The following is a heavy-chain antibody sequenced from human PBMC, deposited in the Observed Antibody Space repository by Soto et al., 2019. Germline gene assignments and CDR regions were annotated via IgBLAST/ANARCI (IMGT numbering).Heavy chain of an antibody. CDR3: ARVHIAVAGTLDY. D-gene: IGHD6-19*01. J-gene: IGHJ4*02. CDR2: IYHSGST. CDR1: SGSISSSNW. V-gene: IGHV4-4*02. Sequence: SETLSLTCAVSSGSISSSNWWSWVRQPPGKGLELIGEIYHSGSTNYNPSLKSRVTISVDKSKNQFSLKLSFVTAADTAVYYCARVHIAVAGTLDYWGQGTLVTVSS.